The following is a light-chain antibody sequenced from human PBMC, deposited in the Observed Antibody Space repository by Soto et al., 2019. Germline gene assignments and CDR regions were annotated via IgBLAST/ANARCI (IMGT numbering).Light chain of an antibody. CDR1: QSVSTN. CDR3: QQYNNWPRT. V-gene: IGKV3-15*01. Sequence: EIVMTQSPAVLSVSPGERATLSCSASQSVSTNLAWYQQKPGQAPSLLIYGTSTRATGIPARFSGSGSGTEFTLTISSLQSEDFAVYYCQQYNNWPRTFGQGTKVEIK. J-gene: IGKJ1*01. CDR2: GTS.